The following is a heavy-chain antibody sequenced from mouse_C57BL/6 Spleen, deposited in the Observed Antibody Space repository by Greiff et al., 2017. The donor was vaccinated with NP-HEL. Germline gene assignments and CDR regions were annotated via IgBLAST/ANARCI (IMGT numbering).Heavy chain of an antibody. V-gene: IGHV2-2*01. CDR3: ARYGYDAGGYYFDY. Sequence: QVQLQQSGPGLVQPSQSLSITCTVSGFSLTSYGVHWVRQSPGKGLEWLGVIWSGGSTDYNAAFISRLSISKDNSKSQVFLKMNSLQADDTAIYDCARYGYDAGGYYFDYWGQGTTLTVSS. CDR2: IWSGGST. CDR1: GFSLTSYG. D-gene: IGHD2-2*01. J-gene: IGHJ2*01.